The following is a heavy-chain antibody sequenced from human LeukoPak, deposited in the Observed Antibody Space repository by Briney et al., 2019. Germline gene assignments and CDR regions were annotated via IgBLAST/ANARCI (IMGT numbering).Heavy chain of an antibody. Sequence: SETLSLTCAVYGGSFSGYYWSWIRQPPGKGLEWIGEINHSGSTNYNPSLKSRVTISVDTSKNQFSLKLSSVTAADTAVYYCARGDYGDYDFRSVEREYYYYGMDVWGKGTTVTVSS. CDR3: ARGDYGDYDFRSVEREYYYYGMDV. D-gene: IGHD4-17*01. V-gene: IGHV4-34*01. CDR1: GGSFSGYY. CDR2: INHSGST. J-gene: IGHJ6*04.